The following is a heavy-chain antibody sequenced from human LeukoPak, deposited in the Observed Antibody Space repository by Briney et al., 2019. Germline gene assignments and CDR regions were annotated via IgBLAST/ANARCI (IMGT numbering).Heavy chain of an antibody. D-gene: IGHD6-13*01. CDR1: GFTFSSYS. V-gene: IGHV3-21*04. Sequence: KTGGSLRLSCAASGFTFSSYSMNWVRQAPGKGLEWVSSIGSSSSYIYYADSVKGRFTISRDNAKNSLYLQMNSLRAEDTAVYYCAKAPSIAAAGTFDYWGQGTLVTVSS. CDR2: IGSSSSYI. CDR3: AKAPSIAAAGTFDY. J-gene: IGHJ4*02.